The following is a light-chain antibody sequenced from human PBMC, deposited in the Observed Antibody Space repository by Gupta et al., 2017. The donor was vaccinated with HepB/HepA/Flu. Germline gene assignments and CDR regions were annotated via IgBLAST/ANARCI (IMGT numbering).Light chain of an antibody. CDR1: SSDAGGYNY. CDR3: SSYAGSNNWV. CDR2: EVN. Sequence: QSALTQPPSASGSPGQSVTISCTGTSSDAGGYNYVSWYQRHPGKAPKFMIYEVNRRPSGVPDRFSGSKSGNTASLTVSGLQAEDEADYFCSSYAGSNNWVFGGGTKLTVL. J-gene: IGLJ3*02. V-gene: IGLV2-8*01.